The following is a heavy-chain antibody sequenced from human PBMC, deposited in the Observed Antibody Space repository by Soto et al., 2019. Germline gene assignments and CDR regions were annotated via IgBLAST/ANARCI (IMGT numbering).Heavy chain of an antibody. D-gene: IGHD5-12*01. CDR2: IYYSGST. V-gene: IGHV4-59*01. CDR1: GGSISSYY. Sequence: SETLSLTCTVSGGSISSYYCSWIRQPPWKGLEWIGYIYYSGSTNYNPSLKSRVTISVDTSKNQFSLKLSSVTAADTAVYYCATHVQMATNFDYWGQGTLVTFYS. CDR3: ATHVQMATNFDY. J-gene: IGHJ4*02.